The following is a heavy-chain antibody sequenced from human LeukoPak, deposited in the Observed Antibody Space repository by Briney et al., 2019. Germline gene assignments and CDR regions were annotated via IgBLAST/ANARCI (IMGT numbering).Heavy chain of an antibody. D-gene: IGHD1-26*01. CDR3: AKDKGRVGATTPYYFDY. CDR1: GFTFSSYG. Sequence: GGSLRLSCAASGFTFSSYGMHWVRQAPGKGLEWVAVISYDGSNKYYADSVKGRFTISRDNSKNTLYLQMNSLRAEDTAVYYCAKDKGRVGATTPYYFDYWGQGTLVTVSS. CDR2: ISYDGSNK. J-gene: IGHJ4*02. V-gene: IGHV3-30*18.